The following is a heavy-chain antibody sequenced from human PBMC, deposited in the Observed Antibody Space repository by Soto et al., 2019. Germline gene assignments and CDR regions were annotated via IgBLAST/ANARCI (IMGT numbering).Heavy chain of an antibody. CDR1: GASISNSSYY. V-gene: IGHV4-61*05. J-gene: IGHJ5*02. CDR3: ARKHGFSYGLNYFDP. D-gene: IGHD5-18*01. CDR2: IYDSGST. Sequence: LSLTCTVSGASISNSSYYWVRIRQPPGKGLEWIGYIYDSGSTNYNPSLKSRVTISVDTSKNQFSLNLSSVTAADTAAYYCARKHGFSYGLNYFDPWGQGTLVTVSS.